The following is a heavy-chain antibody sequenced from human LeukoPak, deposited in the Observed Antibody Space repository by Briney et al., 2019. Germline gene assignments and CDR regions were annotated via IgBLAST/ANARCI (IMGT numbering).Heavy chain of an antibody. CDR1: GGTFSSYA. V-gene: IGHV1-69*05. Sequence: GASVKVSCKASGGTFSSYAISWVRQAPGQGLEWMGGIIPIFGTANYAQKLQGRVTMTTDTSTSTAYMELRSLRSDDTAVYYCARDLQNYYDSSGWVVWYYYYYGMDVWGQGTTVTVSS. D-gene: IGHD3-22*01. CDR2: IIPIFGTA. J-gene: IGHJ6*02. CDR3: ARDLQNYYDSSGWVVWYYYYYGMDV.